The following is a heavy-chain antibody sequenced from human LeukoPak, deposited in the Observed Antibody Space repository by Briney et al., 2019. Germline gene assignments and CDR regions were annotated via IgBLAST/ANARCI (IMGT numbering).Heavy chain of an antibody. CDR1: GGSISSSSYY. Sequence: SETLSLTCTVSGGSISSSSYYWAWIRQPPGKGLEWIGNIFNSGSTYYNPSLKSRVTISLDTSKNQFSLKVSSVTAADTAVYYCARRRGDSSNFDYWGQGTRVTVSS. J-gene: IGHJ4*02. V-gene: IGHV4-39*01. D-gene: IGHD6-13*01. CDR3: ARRRGDSSNFDY. CDR2: IFNSGST.